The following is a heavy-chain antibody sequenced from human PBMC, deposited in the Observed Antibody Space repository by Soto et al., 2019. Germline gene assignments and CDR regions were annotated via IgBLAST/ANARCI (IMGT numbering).Heavy chain of an antibody. CDR2: ISAYNGNT. V-gene: IGHV1-18*01. CDR1: GYTFTSYG. D-gene: IGHD7-27*01. J-gene: IGHJ6*02. CDR3: ARDEHGHWGDYYYGMDV. Sequence: QVQLVQSGAEVKKPGASVKVSCTASGYTFTSYGISWVRQAPGQGLEWMGWISAYNGNTNCAQELQGRVTMTTDTSTSTAYMELRSLRSDDTAVYYCARDEHGHWGDYYYGMDVWGQGTTVTVSS.